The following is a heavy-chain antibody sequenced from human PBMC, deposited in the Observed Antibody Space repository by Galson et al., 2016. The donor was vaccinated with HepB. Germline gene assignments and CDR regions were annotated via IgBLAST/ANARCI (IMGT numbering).Heavy chain of an antibody. CDR3: ARKLYAGFDYWYFDQ. V-gene: IGHV2-70*13. D-gene: IGHD2-2*01. J-gene: IGHJ4*02. CDR1: GFSLRSSGRG. Sequence: PALVKPTQTLTLTCTFSGFSLRSSGRGVTWIRQPPGKALEWLALIDWEDEKNYNRFLKSRLTISKDTSKNQVVLTLTKMDPADTATYFCARKLYAGFDYWYFDQWGQGILVTVSS. CDR2: IDWEDEK.